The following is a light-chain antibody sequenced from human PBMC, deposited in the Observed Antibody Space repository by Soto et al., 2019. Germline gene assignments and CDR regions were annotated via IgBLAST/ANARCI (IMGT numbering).Light chain of an antibody. CDR2: GAS. CDR3: QQSGSSPWT. CDR1: QSVSRSD. Sequence: EIVLTQSPGTLSLSPGERATLSCRASQSVSRSDLAWYQHKPGQAPRLLIYGASNRATGIPDRFSGSGSGTDFTLTISRLEPEDFAVYYCQQSGSSPWTFGQGTKVEIK. V-gene: IGKV3-20*01. J-gene: IGKJ1*01.